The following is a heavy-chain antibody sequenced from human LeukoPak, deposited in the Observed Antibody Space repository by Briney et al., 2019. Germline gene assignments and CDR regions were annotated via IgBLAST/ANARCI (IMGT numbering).Heavy chain of an antibody. CDR1: GFTFRSYW. CDR2: IKQDGRER. J-gene: IGHJ3*02. Sequence: GGSLRLSCEASGFTFRSYWMNWARQAPGKALEWVANIKQDGRERYYVDSVKGRFTISRDNAKNSLYLQMNSLRAEDTAVYYCAREGKQWLVPFAFDIWGQGTMVTVSS. CDR3: AREGKQWLVPFAFDI. D-gene: IGHD6-19*01. V-gene: IGHV3-7*01.